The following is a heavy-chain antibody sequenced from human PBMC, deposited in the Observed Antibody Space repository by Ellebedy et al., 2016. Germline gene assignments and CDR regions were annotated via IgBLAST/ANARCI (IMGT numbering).Heavy chain of an antibody. Sequence: GGSLRLSRAASGFTFSRSWMHWVRQAPGKGLVWVSAISSDGRSTTYADSVKGRFTISRDNAKNTLYLQMNSLRAEDTAVYYCGSDKGSSFAYWGQGTLVIVSS. CDR3: GSDKGSSFAY. V-gene: IGHV3-74*01. CDR1: GFTFSRSW. J-gene: IGHJ4*02. CDR2: ISSDGRST.